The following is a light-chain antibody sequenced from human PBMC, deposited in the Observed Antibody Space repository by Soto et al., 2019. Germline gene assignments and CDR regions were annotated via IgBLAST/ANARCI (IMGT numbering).Light chain of an antibody. CDR2: DAS. CDR1: QSISSW. CDR3: QQYNNYSPRT. Sequence: DIQMTQSPSTLSASVGDRVTITCRASQSISSWLAWYQQKPGKAPKLLIYDASSLESGVPSRFSGSGSGTEFTLTISSLQPDDFATYYCQQYNNYSPRTVGQGTKVDIK. V-gene: IGKV1-5*01. J-gene: IGKJ1*01.